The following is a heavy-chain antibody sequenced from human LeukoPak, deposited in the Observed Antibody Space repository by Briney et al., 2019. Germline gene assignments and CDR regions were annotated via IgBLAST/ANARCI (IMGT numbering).Heavy chain of an antibody. CDR3: ARDLEEMATIIGFDC. Sequence: PGGSLRLSCAASGFTFSSYGMHWVRQAPGKGLEWVAVIWYDGSNKYYADSVKGRFTISRDNSKNTLYLQMNSLRAEDTAVYYCARDLEEMATIIGFDCWGQGTLVTVSS. CDR2: IWYDGSNK. CDR1: GFTFSSYG. V-gene: IGHV3-33*01. D-gene: IGHD5-24*01. J-gene: IGHJ4*02.